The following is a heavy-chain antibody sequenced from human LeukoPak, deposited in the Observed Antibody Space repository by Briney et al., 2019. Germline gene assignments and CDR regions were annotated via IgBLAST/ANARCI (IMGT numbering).Heavy chain of an antibody. CDR1: GFTFSSYS. J-gene: IGHJ6*03. CDR2: ISTSSIYI. V-gene: IGHV3-21*04. CDR3: ARSPPNYDFWSGYPYYYYMDV. D-gene: IGHD3-3*01. Sequence: PGGSLRLSCAASGFTFSSYSMNWVRQAPGKGLEWVSSISTSSIYIYYADSVKGRFTISRNNAKNSLYLQMNSLRAEDTAVYYCARSPPNYDFWSGYPYYYYMDVWGKGTTVTVSS.